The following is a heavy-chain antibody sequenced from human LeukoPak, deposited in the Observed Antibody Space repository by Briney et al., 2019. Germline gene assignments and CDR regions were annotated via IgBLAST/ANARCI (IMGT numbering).Heavy chain of an antibody. J-gene: IGHJ5*02. Sequence: ASVKVSCKASGYTFTSYGISWVRQAPGQGLEWMGWISAYNGNTNYAQKLQGRVTMTTDTSTSTAYMELRSLRSDDTAVYYCARLILGLWFGESIFDPWGQGTLVTVSS. CDR1: GYTFTSYG. D-gene: IGHD3-10*01. CDR2: ISAYNGNT. V-gene: IGHV1-18*01. CDR3: ARLILGLWFGESIFDP.